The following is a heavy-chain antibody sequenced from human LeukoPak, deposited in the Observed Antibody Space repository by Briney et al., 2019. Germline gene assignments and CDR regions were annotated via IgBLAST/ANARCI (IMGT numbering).Heavy chain of an antibody. CDR2: IASDGSST. CDR3: AKSLAYCGGDCPENFDY. J-gene: IGHJ4*02. CDR1: GFTFSSYW. D-gene: IGHD2-21*02. V-gene: IGHV3-74*01. Sequence: GGSLRLSCAASGFTFSSYWMNWVRQAPGKGLVWVSRIASDGSSTTYADSVKGRFSISRDNAKNTLYLQMNSLRVEDTAVYYCAKSLAYCGGDCPENFDYWGQGTLVTVSS.